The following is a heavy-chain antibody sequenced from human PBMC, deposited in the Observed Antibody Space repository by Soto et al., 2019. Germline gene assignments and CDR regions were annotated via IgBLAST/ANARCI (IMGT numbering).Heavy chain of an antibody. CDR1: TDSSSFTNSY. CDR2: SSYNGGT. D-gene: IGHD3-10*01. V-gene: IGHV4-39*01. Sequence: SETLSLTCTVSTDSSSFTNSYWGWIRQPPGKGLQWIGSSSYNGGTFYNPPLKGRVVISFDTSKKQSSLQVTSVTAADTAVYFCARHRIEVVWRGFDFWGQGSPVTVSS. CDR3: ARHRIEVVWRGFDF. J-gene: IGHJ4*02.